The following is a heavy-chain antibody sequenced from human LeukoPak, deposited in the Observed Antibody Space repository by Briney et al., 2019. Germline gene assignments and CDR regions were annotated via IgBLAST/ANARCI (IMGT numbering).Heavy chain of an antibody. J-gene: IGHJ3*02. CDR3: ARNHYYDSSGYYDAFDI. CDR2: TYYRSKWYN. V-gene: IGHV6-1*01. D-gene: IGHD3-22*01. CDR1: GDSVSSNSAA. Sequence: SQTLSLTCAISGDSVSSNSAAWNWIRQSPSRGLEWLGRTYYRSKWYNDYAVSVKSRITINPDTSKNQFSLQLNSVTPEDTAVYYCARNHYYDSSGYYDAFDIWGQGTMVTVSS.